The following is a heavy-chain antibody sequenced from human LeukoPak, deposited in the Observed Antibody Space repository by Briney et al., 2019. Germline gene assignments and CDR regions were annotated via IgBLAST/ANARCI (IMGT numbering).Heavy chain of an antibody. V-gene: IGHV1-69*04. CDR1: GGTFSSYA. CDR2: IIPILGIA. CDR3: ARTPRLSVYYFDY. Sequence: ASVTVSCKASGGTFSSYAISWVRQAPGQGLEWMGRIIPILGIANYAQKFQGRVTITADKSTSTAYMELSSLRSEDTAVYYCARTPRLSVYYFDYWGQGTLVTVSS. D-gene: IGHD2-15*01. J-gene: IGHJ4*02.